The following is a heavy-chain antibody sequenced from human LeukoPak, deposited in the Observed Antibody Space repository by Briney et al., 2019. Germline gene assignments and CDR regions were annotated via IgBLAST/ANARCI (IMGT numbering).Heavy chain of an antibody. CDR2: ISDDGTFT. Sequence: GGSLRLSCAASGFTFSRYAIHWVRQAPGKGLEWVVVISDDGTFTLYGDSVRGRFTISRDSSKNTLYLQMNSLRPEDTAVYYCARDPYRDAPDYFDYWGQGTLVTVSS. V-gene: IGHV3-30-3*01. CDR1: GFTFSRYA. J-gene: IGHJ4*02. CDR3: ARDPYRDAPDYFDY. D-gene: IGHD1-14*01.